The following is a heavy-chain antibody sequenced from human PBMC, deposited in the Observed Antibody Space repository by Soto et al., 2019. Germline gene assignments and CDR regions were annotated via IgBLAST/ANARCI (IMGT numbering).Heavy chain of an antibody. CDR2: ISSSSSTI. CDR3: ARGKGHIVVVVAPSEGAFDI. Sequence: TGGSLRLSCAASGFTFSSYSMNWVRQAPGKGLECVSYISSSSSTIYYADSVKGRFTISRDNAKNSLYLQMNSLRAEDTAGYYCARGKGHIVVVVAPSEGAFDIWGQGTMVTVSS. J-gene: IGHJ3*02. D-gene: IGHD2-15*01. V-gene: IGHV3-48*01. CDR1: GFTFSSYS.